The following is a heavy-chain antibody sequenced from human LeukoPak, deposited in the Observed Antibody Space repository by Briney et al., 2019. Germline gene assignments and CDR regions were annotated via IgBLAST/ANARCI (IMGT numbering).Heavy chain of an antibody. CDR3: ARRGYCSSTSCYWAY. D-gene: IGHD2-2*01. J-gene: IGHJ4*02. CDR2: IYHSGST. V-gene: IGHV4-38-2*02. Sequence: PSETLSLTCTVSGYSISSGYYWGWIRQPPGKGLEWIGSIYHSGSTYYNPSLKSRVTISVDTSKNQFSLKLSSVTAADTAVYYCARRGYCSSTSCYWAYWGQGTLVTVSS. CDR1: GYSISSGYY.